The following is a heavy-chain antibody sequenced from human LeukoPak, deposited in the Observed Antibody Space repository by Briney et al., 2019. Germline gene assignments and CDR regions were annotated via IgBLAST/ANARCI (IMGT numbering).Heavy chain of an antibody. J-gene: IGHJ1*01. D-gene: IGHD3-9*01. CDR3: ANSRKTHYDILTGYSEYFQH. Sequence: PGGSLRLSCAASGFTFSSYGMHWVRQAPGKGLEWVAFIRYDGSNKYYADSVKGRFTISRDNSKNTLYLQMNSLRAEDTAVYYCANSRKTHYDILTGYSEYFQHRGQGTLVTVSS. V-gene: IGHV3-30*02. CDR1: GFTFSSYG. CDR2: IRYDGSNK.